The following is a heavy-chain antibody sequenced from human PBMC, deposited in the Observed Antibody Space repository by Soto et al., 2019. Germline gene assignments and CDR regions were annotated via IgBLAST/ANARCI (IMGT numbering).Heavy chain of an antibody. CDR3: ARAFGNRSFVGGPYYYYGMDV. Sequence: GGSLRLSCAASGFTFSSYAMHWVRQAPGKGLEWVAVISYDGSNKYYADSVKGRFTISRDNSKNTLYLQMNSLRAEDTAVYYCARAFGNRSFVGGPYYYYGMDVWGQGTTVTVSS. CDR2: ISYDGSNK. J-gene: IGHJ6*02. D-gene: IGHD2-15*01. V-gene: IGHV3-30-3*01. CDR1: GFTFSSYA.